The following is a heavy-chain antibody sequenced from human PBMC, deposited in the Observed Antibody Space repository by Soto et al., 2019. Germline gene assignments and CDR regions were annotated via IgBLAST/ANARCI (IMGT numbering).Heavy chain of an antibody. D-gene: IGHD3-9*01. CDR2: IYPGDSDT. V-gene: IGHV5-51*01. CDR3: ARHGVGDIVTGQPDS. J-gene: IGHJ4*02. Sequence: EVQLVQSGAEVKKPGESLKISCKGSGYSFTSYWIGWVRQMPGKGLEWMGIIYPGDSDTRYSPSFQGQVTISADKSISTAYLQWRSLKASDPAIYYCARHGVGDIVTGQPDSWGQGTLVTVSS. CDR1: GYSFTSYW.